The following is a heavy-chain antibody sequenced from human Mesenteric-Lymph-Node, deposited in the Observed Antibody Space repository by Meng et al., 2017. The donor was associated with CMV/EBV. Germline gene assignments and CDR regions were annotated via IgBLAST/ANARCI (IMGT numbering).Heavy chain of an antibody. D-gene: IGHD3-16*01. Sequence: ETLSLTCAASGFTFSSYAMSWVRQAPGKGLEWVSVIYSGGSSTYYADSVKGRFTISRDNSKNTLYLQMNSLRAEDTAVYYCAKDLKAPLVRGGTYYYYGMDVWGQGTTVTVSS. CDR1: GFTFSSYA. J-gene: IGHJ6*02. CDR3: AKDLKAPLVRGGTYYYYGMDV. CDR2: IYSGGSST. V-gene: IGHV3-23*03.